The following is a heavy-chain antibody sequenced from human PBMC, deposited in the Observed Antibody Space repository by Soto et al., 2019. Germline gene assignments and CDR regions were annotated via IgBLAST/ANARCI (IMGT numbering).Heavy chain of an antibody. J-gene: IGHJ4*02. CDR3: AKLMYSFDSSGFSVDY. Sequence: QARLVESGGGVVQPGRSLRLSCVASGFTFSSYGMQWVRQAPGKGLDWVAFISYGGSNQYYADSVKGRFTISRDDSKNMLYLQMNSRRPEDTAVYYCAKLMYSFDSSGFSVDYWGQGTLATVSS. CDR2: ISYGGSNQ. CDR1: GFTFSSYG. V-gene: IGHV3-30*18. D-gene: IGHD3-22*01.